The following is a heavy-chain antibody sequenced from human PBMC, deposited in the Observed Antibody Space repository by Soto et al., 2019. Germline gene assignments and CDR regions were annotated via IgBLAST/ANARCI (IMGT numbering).Heavy chain of an antibody. CDR3: ARGWFGEFVHYFDF. V-gene: IGHV1-18*01. CDR2: VSAYNGNT. D-gene: IGHD3-10*01. Sequence: QVQLVQSGAAVKKPGASVKVSCKASGYIFTTYGISWVRQAPGQGLEWMGWVSAYNGNTNYAQKVQGRVTMTTDTSTSTAYMELRSLRSDDTAVYYCARGWFGEFVHYFDFWGQGTLVTVSS. J-gene: IGHJ4*02. CDR1: GYIFTTYG.